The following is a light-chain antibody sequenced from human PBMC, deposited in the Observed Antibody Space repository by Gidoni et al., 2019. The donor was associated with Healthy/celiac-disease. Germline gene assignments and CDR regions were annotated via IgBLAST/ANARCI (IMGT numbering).Light chain of an antibody. CDR1: QSVSSY. V-gene: IGKV3-11*01. CDR2: DAS. J-gene: IGKJ1*01. CDR3: QQRDDWPPAWT. Sequence: EIVLTQSPATLSLSPGERATLSCRASQSVSSYLAWYQQKPGQAPRLLIYDASNRATGIPARFSGSGSGTDFSLTISGLEPEDFAVYYCQQRDDWPPAWTFGQGTKVEIK.